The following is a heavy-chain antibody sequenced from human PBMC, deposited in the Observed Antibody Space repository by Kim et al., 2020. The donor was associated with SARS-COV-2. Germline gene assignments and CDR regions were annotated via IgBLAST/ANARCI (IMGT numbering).Heavy chain of an antibody. CDR1: GGSISSSSYY. Sequence: SETLSLTCTVSGGSISSSSYYWGWIRQPPGKGLEWIGSIYYSGSTYYNPSLKGRVTISVDTSKNQFSLKLSSVTAADTAVYYCARHPSITMIVIAWYFDLWGRGTLVTVSS. CDR3: ARHPSITMIVIAWYFDL. V-gene: IGHV4-39*01. J-gene: IGHJ2*01. CDR2: IYYSGST. D-gene: IGHD3-22*01.